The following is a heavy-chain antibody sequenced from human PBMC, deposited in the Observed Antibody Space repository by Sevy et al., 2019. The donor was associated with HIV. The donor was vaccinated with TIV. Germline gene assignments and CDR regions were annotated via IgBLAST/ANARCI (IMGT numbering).Heavy chain of an antibody. CDR2: IYYSGST. J-gene: IGHJ6*02. Sequence: SETLSLTCTVSGGSISSYYWSWIRQPPGKGLERIGYIYYSGSTNYNPSLRSRVTISVDTSKNQFSLRLSSVTAADTAVYYSARLKPGIAAAGTKRDYYYYYGMDVWGQGTTVTVSS. CDR1: GGSISSYY. CDR3: ARLKPGIAAAGTKRDYYYYYGMDV. V-gene: IGHV4-59*01. D-gene: IGHD6-13*01.